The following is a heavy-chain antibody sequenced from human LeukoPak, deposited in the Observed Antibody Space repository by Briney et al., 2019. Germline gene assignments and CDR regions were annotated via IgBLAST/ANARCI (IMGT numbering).Heavy chain of an antibody. Sequence: SETLSLTCTVSGGSISSYYWSWIRQPPGKGLEWIGYIYYSGSTNYNPSLKSRVTISFDTSKNHFSLEMTSVTAADTAMYYCASRSSRNYFEYWGRGILVTVSS. V-gene: IGHV4-59*01. CDR3: ASRSSRNYFEY. CDR2: IYYSGST. D-gene: IGHD6-13*01. J-gene: IGHJ4*02. CDR1: GGSISSYY.